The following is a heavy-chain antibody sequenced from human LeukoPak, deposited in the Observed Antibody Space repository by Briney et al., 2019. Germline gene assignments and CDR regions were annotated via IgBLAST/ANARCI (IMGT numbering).Heavy chain of an antibody. CDR2: IKQDGTEK. CDR1: GFSFTTYW. D-gene: IGHD3-10*01. J-gene: IGHJ4*02. V-gene: IGHV3-7*01. CDR3: AKLAKYFYGSETYYFFEH. Sequence: GGSLRLSCAASGFSFTTYWMSWVRQAPGKGLEWVANIKQDGTEKYHVDSVKGRFTISRENAENSLYLQMNSLRVEDTAVYYCAKLAKYFYGSETYYFFEHWGQGTPVTASS.